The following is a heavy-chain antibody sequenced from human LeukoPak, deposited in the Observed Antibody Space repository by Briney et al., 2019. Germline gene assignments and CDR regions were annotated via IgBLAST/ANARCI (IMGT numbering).Heavy chain of an antibody. Sequence: GGSLRLSCAASGFTFSSYTFNWVRQAPGKGLEWVSSISASSTYIYYAGSVRGRFTVSRDNTKNSLFLQMNSLRAEDTAVYYCAKAGGSTSLYYDSNPFDYWGQGTLVTVSS. D-gene: IGHD3-22*01. CDR3: AKAGGSTSLYYDSNPFDY. CDR2: ISASSTYI. J-gene: IGHJ4*02. CDR1: GFTFSSYT. V-gene: IGHV3-21*04.